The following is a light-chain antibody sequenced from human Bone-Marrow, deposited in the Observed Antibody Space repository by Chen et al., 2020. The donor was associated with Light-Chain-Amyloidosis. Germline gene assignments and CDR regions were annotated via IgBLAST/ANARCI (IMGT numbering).Light chain of an antibody. Sequence: QSALTQPASVAGSPGQAIPTSCTGTSSDVGGYNYVSWYQQHPGKAPKLMIYDVSNRPSGVSNRFSGSKSGNTASLTISGLQAEDKADYYCSSYTSSSIWVFGGGTKLTVL. J-gene: IGLJ3*02. CDR2: DVS. CDR3: SSYTSSSIWV. CDR1: SSDVGGYNY. V-gene: IGLV2-14*01.